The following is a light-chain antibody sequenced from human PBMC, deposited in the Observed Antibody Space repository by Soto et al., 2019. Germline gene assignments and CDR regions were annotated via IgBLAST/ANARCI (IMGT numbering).Light chain of an antibody. CDR3: QQYNDWPLV. J-gene: IGKJ5*01. CDR1: QSVTSAY. CDR2: GAS. Sequence: DIVLTQSPVTLSLSPGDRATLSCRASQSVTSAYLAWYHQKPGQAPRLLIYGASNRATGIPDRFSGSASGTEFTLTISSLQSEDFAVYVCQQYNDWPLVFGQGTRLEIK. V-gene: IGKV3-20*01.